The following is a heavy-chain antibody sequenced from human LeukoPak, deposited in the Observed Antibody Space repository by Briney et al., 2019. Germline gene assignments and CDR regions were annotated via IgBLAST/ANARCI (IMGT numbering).Heavy chain of an antibody. CDR2: ISYDGSNK. CDR1: GFTFSSYA. V-gene: IGHV3-30-3*01. CDR3: ARGVVNWNDELFGMDV. J-gene: IGHJ6*02. D-gene: IGHD1-1*01. Sequence: PGGSLRLSCAASGFTFSSYAMHWVRQAPGKGLEWVAVISYDGSNKYYADSVKGRFTISRDNSKNTLYLQMNSLRAEDTAVYYCARGVVNWNDELFGMDVWGQGTTVTVSS.